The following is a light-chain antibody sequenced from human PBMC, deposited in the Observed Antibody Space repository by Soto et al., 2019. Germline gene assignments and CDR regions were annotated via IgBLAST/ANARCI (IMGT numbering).Light chain of an antibody. CDR1: QSVSSY. J-gene: IGKJ1*01. Sequence: EIVLTQSPATLSLSPGERATLSCRASQSVSSYLAWYQQKPGQAPRLLIYGASNRATGIPDRFSGSGSGTDFTLNITRLEPEDSAVYYCLKHSGTSPKTFGQGTKVDIK. CDR2: GAS. V-gene: IGKV3-11*01. CDR3: LKHSGTSPKT.